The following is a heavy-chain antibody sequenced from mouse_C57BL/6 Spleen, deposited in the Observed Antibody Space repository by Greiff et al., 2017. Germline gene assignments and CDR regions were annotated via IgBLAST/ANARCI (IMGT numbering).Heavy chain of an antibody. CDR1: GFTFSSYA. D-gene: IGHD1-1*01. CDR3: ARDYYGSSDLYFEV. Sequence: EVQGVESGGGLVKPGGSLKLSCAASGFTFSSYAMSWVRQTPEKRLEWVATISDGGSYTYYPDNVKGRFTISRDNAKNNLYLQMSHLKSEDTAMYYCARDYYGSSDLYFEVRGTGTTVTVSS. J-gene: IGHJ1*03. V-gene: IGHV5-4*01. CDR2: ISDGGSYT.